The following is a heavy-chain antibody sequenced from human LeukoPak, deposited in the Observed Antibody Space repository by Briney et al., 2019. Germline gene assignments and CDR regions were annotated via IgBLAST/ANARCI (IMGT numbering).Heavy chain of an antibody. CDR3: ARGGEIVVVPAAIPGYGMDV. D-gene: IGHD2-2*01. J-gene: IGHJ6*02. CDR2: MNPNSGNT. V-gene: IGHV1-8*01. CDR1: GYTFTSYD. Sequence: ASVKVSCKASGYTFTSYDINWVRQATGQGLEWMGWMNPNSGNTGYAQKFQGRVTMTRNTSISTAYMELSSLRSEDTAVYYCARGGEIVVVPAAIPGYGMDVWGQGTTVTVSS.